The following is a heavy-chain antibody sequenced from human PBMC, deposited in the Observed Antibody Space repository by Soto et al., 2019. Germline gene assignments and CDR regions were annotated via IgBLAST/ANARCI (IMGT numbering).Heavy chain of an antibody. D-gene: IGHD3-10*01. J-gene: IGHJ6*02. CDR3: ARGITMVRGKYYYGMDV. V-gene: IGHV4-34*01. CDR2: INHSGST. CDR1: GGSFSGYY. Sequence: SETLSLTCAVCGGSFSGYYWSWIRQPPGKGLEWIGEINHSGSTNYNPSLKSRVTISVDTSKNQFSLKLSSVTAADTAVYYCARGITMVRGKYYYGMDVWGQGTTVTVSS.